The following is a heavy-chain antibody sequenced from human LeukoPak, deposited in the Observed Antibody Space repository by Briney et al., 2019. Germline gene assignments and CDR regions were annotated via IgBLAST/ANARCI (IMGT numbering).Heavy chain of an antibody. D-gene: IGHD3-10*01. CDR2: IYTSGSA. Sequence: SETLPLTCTVSGRSISSGSYYWSSIRQPAGRVLEWIGRIYTSGSANYNASVKNRVPIAVDTSKNQFSMTLSTVTTADTAVYYCAKGRMGYYYGSGSYHIDYWGQGTLVTVSS. CDR1: GRSISSGSYY. V-gene: IGHV4-61*02. J-gene: IGHJ4*02. CDR3: AKGRMGYYYGSGSYHIDY.